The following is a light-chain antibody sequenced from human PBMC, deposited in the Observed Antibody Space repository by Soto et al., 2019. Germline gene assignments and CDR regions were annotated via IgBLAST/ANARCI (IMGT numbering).Light chain of an antibody. J-gene: IGKJ1*01. CDR3: QHYASSPWT. CDR2: GAS. CDR1: QSVTNNY. V-gene: IGKV3-20*01. Sequence: DIVLTQSPGTLSLSSGERATLSCRASQSVTNNYLAWYQQRVGQAPKLLIYGASIRATGIADRFSGSGSGTDFTLTISRLEAEDFAVYYCQHYASSPWTFGQGTKVEI.